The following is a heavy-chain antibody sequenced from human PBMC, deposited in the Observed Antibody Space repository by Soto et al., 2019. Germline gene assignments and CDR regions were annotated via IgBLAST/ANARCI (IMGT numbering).Heavy chain of an antibody. CDR3: AKTAAARPNLYLDS. J-gene: IGHJ4*02. D-gene: IGHD6-6*01. Sequence: GGSLRLSCGASGFSFINYWMSWVRQSPGKGLEWVANTNEDESEKDYVDSVKGRFTISRDNAKISLFLQMNNLRVEDTAVFYCAKTAAARPNLYLDSWGQGTLVTVSS. V-gene: IGHV3-7*03. CDR2: TNEDESEK. CDR1: GFSFINYW.